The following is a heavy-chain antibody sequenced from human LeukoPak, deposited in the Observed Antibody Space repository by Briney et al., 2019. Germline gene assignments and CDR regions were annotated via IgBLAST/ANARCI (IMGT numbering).Heavy chain of an antibody. V-gene: IGHV1-69*01. J-gene: IGHJ3*02. CDR2: IIPIFGTA. CDR3: ARRYDILTGYSPDAFDI. D-gene: IGHD3-9*01. CDR1: GGSFSSYA. Sequence: GSSEKVSCKATGGSFSSYAISWVRQAPGQGLEWMGGIIPIFGTANYAQKFQGRVTITADESTSTAYMELSSLRSEDTAVYYCARRYDILTGYSPDAFDIWGQGTMVTVSS.